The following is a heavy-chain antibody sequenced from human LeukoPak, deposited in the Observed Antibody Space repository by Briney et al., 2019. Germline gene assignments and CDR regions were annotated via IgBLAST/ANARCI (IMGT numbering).Heavy chain of an antibody. V-gene: IGHV1-69*04. D-gene: IGHD1-26*01. CDR3: ARAIMWEADLGPFDY. CDR2: IIPILGIA. CDR1: GGTFSSYA. J-gene: IGHJ4*02. Sequence: ASVKVSCKASGGTFSSYAISWVRQAPGQGLEWMGRIIPILGIANYAQKFQGRVTITADKSTSTAYMELSSLRSEDTAVYYCARAIMWEADLGPFDYWGQGTLVTVSS.